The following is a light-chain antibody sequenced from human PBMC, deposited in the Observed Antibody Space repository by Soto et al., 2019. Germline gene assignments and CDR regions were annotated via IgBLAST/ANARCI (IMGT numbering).Light chain of an antibody. CDR2: DVT. CDR1: SNDVGGYNF. Sequence: QSALTQPASVSGSPGQSITISCTGTSNDVGGYNFVSWYQQHPGNSPKLMIYDVTNRPSGISNRFSGSKSGNTASLTISGLQAEDEAHYYCNSYTTSGAVVFGGGTQLTVL. J-gene: IGLJ3*02. V-gene: IGLV2-14*03. CDR3: NSYTTSGAVV.